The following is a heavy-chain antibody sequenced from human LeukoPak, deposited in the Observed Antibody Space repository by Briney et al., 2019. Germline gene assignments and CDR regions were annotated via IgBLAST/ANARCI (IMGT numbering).Heavy chain of an antibody. Sequence: ASVKVSCKASGYTFTSYGISWVRQAPGQGLEWMGWISDYNGNTNYAQKLQGRVTITTDTSTSTVYMELSSLRSEDTAVYYCARESAYYGSGSYGGVDYWGQGTLVTVSS. CDR2: ISDYNGNT. V-gene: IGHV1-18*01. D-gene: IGHD3-10*01. CDR1: GYTFTSYG. J-gene: IGHJ4*02. CDR3: ARESAYYGSGSYGGVDY.